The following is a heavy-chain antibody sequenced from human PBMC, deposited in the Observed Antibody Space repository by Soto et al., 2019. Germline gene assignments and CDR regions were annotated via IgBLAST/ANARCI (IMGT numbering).Heavy chain of an antibody. V-gene: IGHV1-46*01. D-gene: IGHD6-19*01. CDR3: ARESLAVAGTGGGFDI. Sequence: ASVKVSCKASGYTFTTYYMHWVRQAPGQGLEWMGIIYPSGGSTSYAQKSQGRVTMTRDTSTSTVYMELSSPRSEDTAVYYCARESLAVAGTGGGFDIWGQGTMVTVS. J-gene: IGHJ3*02. CDR2: IYPSGGST. CDR1: GYTFTTYY.